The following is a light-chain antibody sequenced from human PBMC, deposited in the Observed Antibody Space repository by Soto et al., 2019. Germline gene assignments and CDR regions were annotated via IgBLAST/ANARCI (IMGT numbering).Light chain of an antibody. Sequence: QSVLTQPPSASGTPGQRVTISCSGSSSNIGSNTVNLYQQLPGTAPKLLIYSNNQRPSGVPDRFSGSKSGTSASLANSGLQSEDEADYNCAAWDDSLNGVVFVGGTKLTVL. J-gene: IGLJ2*01. CDR2: SNN. CDR1: SSNIGSNT. V-gene: IGLV1-44*01. CDR3: AAWDDSLNGVV.